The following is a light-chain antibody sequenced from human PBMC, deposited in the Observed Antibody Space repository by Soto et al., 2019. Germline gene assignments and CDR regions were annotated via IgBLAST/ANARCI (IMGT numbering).Light chain of an antibody. CDR3: SSYTSSSTKV. CDR1: SSDVGGYNY. Sequence: QSALTQPASVSGSPGQSITISCTGTSSDVGGYNYVSWYQQHPGKAPKLMIYEVSNRHSGVSNRFSGSKSGNTASLTISGLQAEDESDDYCSSYTSSSTKVFGTGTKVTVL. J-gene: IGLJ1*01. CDR2: EVS. V-gene: IGLV2-14*01.